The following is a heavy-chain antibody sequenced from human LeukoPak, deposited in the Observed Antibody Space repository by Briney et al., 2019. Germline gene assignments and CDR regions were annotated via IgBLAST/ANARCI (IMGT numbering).Heavy chain of an antibody. Sequence: GGSLRLSCVASGFPFSSYWMTWVRQAPGKGLEWVANIKQDGSKKSYVDSVKGRFTISRDNAKNSLYLQMNSLRAEDTAMYYCARAIGLDFDFWGQGTLVTVSS. D-gene: IGHD2/OR15-2a*01. J-gene: IGHJ4*02. CDR2: IKQDGSKK. V-gene: IGHV3-7*01. CDR3: ARAIGLDFDF. CDR1: GFPFSSYW.